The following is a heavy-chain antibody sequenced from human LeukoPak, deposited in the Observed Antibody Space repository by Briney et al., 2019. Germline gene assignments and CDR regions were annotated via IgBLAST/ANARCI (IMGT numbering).Heavy chain of an antibody. CDR1: GGSFSRYS. J-gene: IGHJ4*02. CDR3: ATSGWYLLPSVY. D-gene: IGHD6-19*01. V-gene: IGHV4-34*01. Sequence: SETLSLTCAVYGGSFSRYSWNWLRQPPGKGLEWIGEINHSGNTNYNPSLKSRVTISVDTSKNQFSLKMNFLTAADTAVYYCATSGWYLLPSVYWGQGTLVTVSS. CDR2: INHSGNT.